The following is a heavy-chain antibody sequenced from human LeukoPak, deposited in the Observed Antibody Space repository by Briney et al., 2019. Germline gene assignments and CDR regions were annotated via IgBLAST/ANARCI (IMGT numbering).Heavy chain of an antibody. D-gene: IGHD6-19*01. CDR2: IIPIFGTA. Sequence: SVKVSCKASGGTFSSYAISWVRQAPGQGLEWMGGIIPIFGTANYAQKFQGRVTITTDESTSTAYMELGSLRSEDTAVYYCAREIITSVAGINYFDYWGQGTLVTVSS. CDR3: AREIITSVAGINYFDY. J-gene: IGHJ4*02. V-gene: IGHV1-69*05. CDR1: GGTFSSYA.